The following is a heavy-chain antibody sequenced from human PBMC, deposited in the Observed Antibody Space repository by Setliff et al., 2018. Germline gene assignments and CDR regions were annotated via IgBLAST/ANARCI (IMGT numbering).Heavy chain of an antibody. CDR2: INWDGRSI. CDR1: GFAFKNNG. CDR3: VRLGTVAAGD. D-gene: IGHD6-19*01. J-gene: IGHJ4*02. V-gene: IGHV3-20*01. Sequence: GGSLRLSCAASGFAFKNNGMNWVRQAPGKGLEWVSGINWDGRSIGYADSVKGRFTISRDNAKNSLYLQMNSLRVEDTALYHCVRLGTVAAGDWGQGTLVTVS.